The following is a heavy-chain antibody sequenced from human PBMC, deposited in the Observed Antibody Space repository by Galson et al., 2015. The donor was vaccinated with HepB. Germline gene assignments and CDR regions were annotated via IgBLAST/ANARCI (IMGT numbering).Heavy chain of an antibody. CDR3: ARDLLGFDRPGKYYHGMDV. Sequence: TLSLTCTVSSVAINAGGTYWGWVRQRPGKGLEWIGYIYHTGTAYYNPALKSRFGLFVDTSKGQFFLNVKSVTAADTAVYFCARDLLGFDRPGKYYHGMDVWGPGTTVTVS. CDR2: IYHTGTA. V-gene: IGHV4-31*03. J-gene: IGHJ6*02. CDR1: SVAINAGGTY. D-gene: IGHD3-10*01.